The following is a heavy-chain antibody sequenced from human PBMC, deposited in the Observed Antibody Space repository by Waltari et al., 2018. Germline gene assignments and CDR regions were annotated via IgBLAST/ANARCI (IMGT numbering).Heavy chain of an antibody. V-gene: IGHV1-2*06. CDR2: INPDGGGT. CDR1: GYTFTGYY. D-gene: IGHD3-3*02. Sequence: QVQLVQSGAEVKKPGASVKVSCKASGYTFTGYYMHWVRQAPGQGLEWMGRINPDGGGTNYAQKFQGRVTMTRDTSISTAYMELSRLRSDDTAVYYCARGRVGFLEWLMDYWGQGTLVTVSS. J-gene: IGHJ4*02. CDR3: ARGRVGFLEWLMDY.